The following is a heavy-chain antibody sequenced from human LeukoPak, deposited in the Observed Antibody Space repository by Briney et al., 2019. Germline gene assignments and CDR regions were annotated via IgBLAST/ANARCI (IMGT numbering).Heavy chain of an antibody. J-gene: IGHJ4*02. CDR3: AKFPLGYSYGAYFDS. D-gene: IGHD5-18*01. Sequence: PGGSLRLSCAASGFTFSSYGMHWGRQGPGKGLEWVAVISYDGSSKSYADSVKGRFTISRDNSKNTLYLQMNSLRAEDTAVYYCAKFPLGYSYGAYFDSWAQGPLVPVS. V-gene: IGHV3-30*18. CDR2: ISYDGSSK. CDR1: GFTFSSYG.